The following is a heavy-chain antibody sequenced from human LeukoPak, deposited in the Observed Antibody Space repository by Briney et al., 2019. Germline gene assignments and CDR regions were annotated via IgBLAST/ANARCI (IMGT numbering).Heavy chain of an antibody. Sequence: SETLSLTCAVYGGSFSGYYWSWIRQPPGKGLEWIGEIHHSGSTNYNPSLKSRVTISVDTSKNQFSLKLSSVTAADTAVYYCAREGSIDAFDIWGQGTMVTVSS. CDR3: AREGSIDAFDI. CDR1: GGSFSGYY. CDR2: IHHSGST. V-gene: IGHV4-34*01. J-gene: IGHJ3*02. D-gene: IGHD2-2*01.